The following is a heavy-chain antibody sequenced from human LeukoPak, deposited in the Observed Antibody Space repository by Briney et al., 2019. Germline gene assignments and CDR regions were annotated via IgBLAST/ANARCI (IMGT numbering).Heavy chain of an antibody. CDR2: MSGDSFYI. CDR3: AKDKEPDSSGYYYAAPDY. Sequence: GGSLRLSCVASGFTFSTYSMNWVHQAPGKGLEWVSSMSGDSFYIYYADSVRGRFTISRDNAKNSLYLQMNSLRAEDTAVYYCAKDKEPDSSGYYYAAPDYWGQGTLVTVSS. D-gene: IGHD3-22*01. V-gene: IGHV3-21*01. CDR1: GFTFSTYS. J-gene: IGHJ4*02.